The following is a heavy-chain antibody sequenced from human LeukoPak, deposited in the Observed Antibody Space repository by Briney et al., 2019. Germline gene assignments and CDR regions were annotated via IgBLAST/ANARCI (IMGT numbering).Heavy chain of an antibody. CDR1: GFTFSSYG. CDR2: IRYDGSNK. CDR3: ARGLSRFKGIAEDY. Sequence: GGSLRLSCAASGFTFSSYGTHWVRQAPGKGLEWVAFIRYDGSNKYYADSVKGRFTISRDNSKNTLYLQMNSLRAEDTAVYYCARGLSRFKGIAEDYWGQGTLVTVSS. J-gene: IGHJ4*02. V-gene: IGHV3-30*02. D-gene: IGHD6-13*01.